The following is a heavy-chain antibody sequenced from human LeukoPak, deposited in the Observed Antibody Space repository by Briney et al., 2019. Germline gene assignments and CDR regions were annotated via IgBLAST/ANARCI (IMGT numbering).Heavy chain of an antibody. CDR2: IRYDGSNK. CDR3: AKDGDYYDSSGYSFFDY. Sequence: GGSLRLSCAASGFTFSSYGMHWVRQAPGKGLERVAFIRYDGSNKYYADSVKGRFTISRDNSKNTLYLQMNSLRAEDTAVYYCAKDGDYYDSSGYSFFDYWGQGTLVTVSS. J-gene: IGHJ4*02. CDR1: GFTFSSYG. D-gene: IGHD3-22*01. V-gene: IGHV3-30*02.